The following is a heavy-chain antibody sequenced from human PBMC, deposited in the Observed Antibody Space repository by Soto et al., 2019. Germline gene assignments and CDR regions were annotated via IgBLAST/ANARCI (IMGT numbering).Heavy chain of an antibody. Sequence: ASVKVSCKASGYTFTKYYIHWVRQAPGQGLQWLGIINPSGGATTYAQKFQGRVTMTRDTSTSTVFLELRSLRSKDTAIFYCATSRGLYDYGSTWGQGALVTVSS. CDR1: GYTFTKYY. V-gene: IGHV1-46*01. D-gene: IGHD4-17*01. CDR3: ATSRGLYDYGST. J-gene: IGHJ5*02. CDR2: INPSGGAT.